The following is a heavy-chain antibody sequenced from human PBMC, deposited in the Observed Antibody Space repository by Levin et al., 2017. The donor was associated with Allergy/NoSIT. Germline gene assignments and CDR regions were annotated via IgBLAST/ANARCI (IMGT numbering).Heavy chain of an antibody. D-gene: IGHD3-10*01. CDR1: GGTFSSYA. CDR3: ARVGGSTNWFDP. Sequence: SVKVSCKASGGTFSSYAISWVRQAPGQGLEWMGGIIPIFGTANYAQKFQGRVTITADESTSTAYMELSSLRSEDTAVYYCARVGGSTNWFDPWGQGTLVTVSS. CDR2: IIPIFGTA. J-gene: IGHJ5*02. V-gene: IGHV1-69*13.